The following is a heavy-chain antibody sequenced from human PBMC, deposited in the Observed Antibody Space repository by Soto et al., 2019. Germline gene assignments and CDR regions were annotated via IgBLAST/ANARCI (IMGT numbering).Heavy chain of an antibody. V-gene: IGHV1-69*13. CDR2: IIPIFGTA. D-gene: IGHD3-10*01. J-gene: IGHJ5*02. CDR1: GGTFSSYA. Sequence: ASVKVSCKASGGTFSSYAISWVRQAPGQGLEWMGGIIPIFGTANYAQKFQGRVTITADESTSPAYMELSSLRSEDTAVYYCARGGASMVRKLNWFDPWGQGTLVTVSS. CDR3: ARGGASMVRKLNWFDP.